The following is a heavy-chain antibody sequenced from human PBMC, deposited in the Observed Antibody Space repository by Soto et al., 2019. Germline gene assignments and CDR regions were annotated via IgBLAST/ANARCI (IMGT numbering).Heavy chain of an antibody. CDR3: AHIPNYYQYDWFDP. Sequence: QITLKESGPTLVKPTQTLTLTCTFSGFSLTTRGVGVGWIRQPPGKALECLALIYWDDDKRYSPSLQSRLSTTKDTSKNPVVLKMTNVDPVDTATYYCAHIPNYYQYDWFDPWGQGTLVSVSS. CDR2: IYWDDDK. J-gene: IGHJ5*02. D-gene: IGHD3-16*01. CDR1: GFSLTTRGVG. V-gene: IGHV2-5*02.